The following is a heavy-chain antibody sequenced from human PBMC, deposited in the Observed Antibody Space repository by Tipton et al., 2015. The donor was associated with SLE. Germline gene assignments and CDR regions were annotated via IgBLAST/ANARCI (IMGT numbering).Heavy chain of an antibody. D-gene: IGHD1-26*01. V-gene: IGHV4-38-2*02. CDR2: IYHSGST. J-gene: IGHJ3*02. CDR1: GYSISSGYY. Sequence: TLSLTCTVSGYSISSGYYWGWIRQPPGEGLEWIGSIYHSGSTYYNPSLKSRVTISVDTSKNQFSLKLSSVTAADTAVYYCARDYSRYSGSSAAFDIWGQGTMVTVSS. CDR3: ARDYSRYSGSSAAFDI.